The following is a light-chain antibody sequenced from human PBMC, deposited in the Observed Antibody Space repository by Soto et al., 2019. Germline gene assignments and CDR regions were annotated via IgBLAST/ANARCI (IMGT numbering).Light chain of an antibody. CDR1: QDISNY. V-gene: IGKV1-33*01. CDR3: QQSYSTRRA. CDR2: DAS. J-gene: IGKJ1*01. Sequence: DIQMTQSPSSLSASVGDRVTITCQASQDISNYLNWYQQKPGKAPKLLIYDASNLETGVLSRFSGSGSGTDFTFTISSLQPEDIATYYCQQSYSTRRAFGQGTKVDI.